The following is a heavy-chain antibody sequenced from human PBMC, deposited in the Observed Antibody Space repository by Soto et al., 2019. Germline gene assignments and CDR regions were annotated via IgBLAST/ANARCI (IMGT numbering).Heavy chain of an antibody. V-gene: IGHV1-69*01. Sequence: QVPLVQSGAEVKKPGSSVKVSCKASGGTFSSYAISWVRQAPGQGLEWMGGIIPIFGTANYAQKFQGRVTITADESTSTAYMELSSLRSEDTAVYYCARAYYYDSSGPSYYYYGMDVWGQGTTVTVSS. CDR3: ARAYYYDSSGPSYYYYGMDV. D-gene: IGHD3-22*01. J-gene: IGHJ6*02. CDR2: IIPIFGTA. CDR1: GGTFSSYA.